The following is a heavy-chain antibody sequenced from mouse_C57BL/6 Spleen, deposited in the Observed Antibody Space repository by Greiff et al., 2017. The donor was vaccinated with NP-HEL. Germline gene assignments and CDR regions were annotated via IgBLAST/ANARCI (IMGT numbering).Heavy chain of an antibody. CDR2: ISYSGST. CDR1: GYSITSGYD. D-gene: IGHD2-12*01. V-gene: IGHV3-1*01. CDR3: ARGARREGFFAY. J-gene: IGHJ3*01. Sequence: EVQVVESGPGMVKPSQSLSLTCTVTGYSITSGYDWHWIRHFPGNKLEWMGYISYSGSTNYNPSLKSRISITHDTSKNHFFLKLNSVTTEDTATDYCARGARREGFFAYWGQGTLVTVSA.